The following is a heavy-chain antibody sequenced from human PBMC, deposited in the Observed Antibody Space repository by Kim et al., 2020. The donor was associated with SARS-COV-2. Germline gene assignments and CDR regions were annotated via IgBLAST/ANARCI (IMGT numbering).Heavy chain of an antibody. V-gene: IGHV3-11*01. Sequence: GGSLRLSCAASGFTFSDYYMSWIRQAPGKGLEWVSYISSSGSTIYYADSVKGRFTISRDNAKNSLYLQMNSLRAEDTAVYYCAREYGEHYYYYYYGMDVWGQGTTVTVSS. D-gene: IGHD4-17*01. J-gene: IGHJ6*02. CDR1: GFTFSDYY. CDR3: AREYGEHYYYYYYGMDV. CDR2: ISSSGSTI.